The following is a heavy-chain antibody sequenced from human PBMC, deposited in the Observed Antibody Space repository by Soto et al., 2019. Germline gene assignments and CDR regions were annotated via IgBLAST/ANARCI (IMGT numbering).Heavy chain of an antibody. CDR2: INHSGST. CDR1: GGSFSGYY. J-gene: IGHJ4*02. V-gene: IGHV4-34*01. D-gene: IGHD6-19*01. CDR3: ARVRRSSGREADC. Sequence: QVQLQQWGAGLLKPSETLSLTCAVYGGSFSGYYWSWIRQPPGKGLEWIGEINHSGSTNYNPSLKSRVTISGDTSKNQFSLKLSSVTAADTAVYYCARVRRSSGREADCWGQGTLVTVSS.